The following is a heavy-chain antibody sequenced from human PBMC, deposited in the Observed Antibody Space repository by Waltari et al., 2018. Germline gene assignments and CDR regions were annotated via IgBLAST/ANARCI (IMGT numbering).Heavy chain of an antibody. D-gene: IGHD5-18*01. CDR2: IIPTFGTA. J-gene: IGHJ3*02. CDR3: AKSLGGYSYGYGSAFDI. Sequence: QVQLVQSGAEVKKPGSSVKVSCKASGGTFSSYAISWVRQAPGQGLEWMGGIIPTFGTANYAQKFQGRVTITADESTSTAYMELSSLRSEDTAVYYCAKSLGGYSYGYGSAFDIWGQGTMVTVSS. V-gene: IGHV1-69*13. CDR1: GGTFSSYA.